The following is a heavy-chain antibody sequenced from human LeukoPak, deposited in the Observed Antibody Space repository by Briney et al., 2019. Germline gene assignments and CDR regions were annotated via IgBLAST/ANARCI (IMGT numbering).Heavy chain of an antibody. CDR1: GGTFSSYA. CDR2: IIPIFGTA. D-gene: IGHD6-13*01. J-gene: IGHJ5*02. V-gene: IGHV1-69*13. CDR3: ARGAFDSSSWYSGGEYNWFDP. Sequence: SVKVSCKASGGTFSSYAISWVRQAPGQGLEWMGGIIPIFGTANYAQKFQGRVTITADESTSTAYMELSSLRSEDTAVYYCARGAFDSSSWYSGGEYNWFDPWGQGTLVTVSS.